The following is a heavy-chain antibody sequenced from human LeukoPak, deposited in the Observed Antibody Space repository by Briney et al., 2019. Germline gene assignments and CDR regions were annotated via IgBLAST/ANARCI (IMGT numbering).Heavy chain of an antibody. J-gene: IGHJ4*02. CDR1: GFTFSGSA. V-gene: IGHV3-73*01. CDR2: IRSKVNNYAT. CDR3: TRRSGDDSRGYYDY. D-gene: IGHD3-22*01. Sequence: GGSLRLSCAASGFTFSGSAMHWVRQASGKGLEWVGRIRSKVNNYATAYAASVKGRFTISRDESKNTAYLQMNSLKTEDTAVYYCTRRSGDDSRGYYDYWGLGTLVTVSS.